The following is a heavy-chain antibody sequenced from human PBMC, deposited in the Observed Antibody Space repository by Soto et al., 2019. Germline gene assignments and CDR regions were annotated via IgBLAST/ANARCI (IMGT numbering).Heavy chain of an antibody. J-gene: IGHJ6*03. Sequence: QVQLVQSGAEVKKPGSSVKVSCEASGGSFSSYIFTWVRQAPGQGLEWMGRSIPIQGKADYALKFQDRVTISADKSTKTVYMELRGLRHEDTAVYYCVKSLVFVDHAYMDVWGKGTTVTVSS. D-gene: IGHD2-21*01. CDR1: GGSFSSYI. CDR3: VKSLVFVDHAYMDV. CDR2: SIPIQGKA. V-gene: IGHV1-69*02.